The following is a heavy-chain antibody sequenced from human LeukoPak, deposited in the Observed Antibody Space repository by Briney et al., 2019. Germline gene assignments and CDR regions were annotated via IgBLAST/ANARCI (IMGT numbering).Heavy chain of an antibody. D-gene: IGHD2-2*01. J-gene: IGHJ4*02. V-gene: IGHV3-21*01. CDR2: ISSITSSYI. CDR1: GFTFITYS. CDR3: ARLGESTTDFDY. Sequence: GGSLRLSCAASGFTFITYSMTWVRQAPGKGLEWVSSISSITSSYIHYADSVKGRLTISRDNVKNSLYLQMNSLRAEDTAVYYCARLGESTTDFDYWGQGTLVTVSS.